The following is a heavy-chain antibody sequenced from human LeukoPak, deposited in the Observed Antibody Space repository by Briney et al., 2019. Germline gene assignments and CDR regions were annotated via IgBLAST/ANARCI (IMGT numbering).Heavy chain of an antibody. V-gene: IGHV3-33*01. J-gene: IGHJ3*02. D-gene: IGHD1-1*01. Sequence: QPGRSLRLSCAASGFTFSSYGMHWVRQAPGKGLEWVAVIWYDGSNKYYADSVKGRFTISRDNSKNTLYLQMNSLRAEDTAVYYCARFRGQYNWNDGAFDIWGQGTMVTVSS. CDR3: ARFRGQYNWNDGAFDI. CDR1: GFTFSSYG. CDR2: IWYDGSNK.